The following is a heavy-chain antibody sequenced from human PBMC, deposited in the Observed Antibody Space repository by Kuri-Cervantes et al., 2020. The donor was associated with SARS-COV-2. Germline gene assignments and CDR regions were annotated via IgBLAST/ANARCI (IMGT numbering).Heavy chain of an antibody. CDR2: INHSGST. Sequence: GSLRLSCAVYGGSFSGYYWSWIRQPPGKGLEWIGEINHSGSTNYNPSLKSRVTISVDTSKDQFSLKLSSVTVADTAVYYCARAVKRFDYWGQGTLVTVSS. D-gene: IGHD2/OR15-2a*01. J-gene: IGHJ4*02. V-gene: IGHV4-34*01. CDR1: GGSFSGYY. CDR3: ARAVKRFDY.